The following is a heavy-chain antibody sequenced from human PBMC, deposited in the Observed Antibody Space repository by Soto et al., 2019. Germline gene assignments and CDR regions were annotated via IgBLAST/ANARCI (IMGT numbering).Heavy chain of an antibody. Sequence: QVQLVQSGAEVKKPGSSVKVSCTASGGTFNFYTINWVRQAPGQRPEWVGRVNPIVGMSSSASKFQGRVTMTREKSRGKPNMALTGWNSEAAAVYYWAPSYGWGSTHFHYWGQGTRVTVS. CDR2: VNPIVGMS. CDR3: APSYGWGSTHFHY. CDR1: GGTFNFYT. V-gene: IGHV1-69*02. J-gene: IGHJ4*02. D-gene: IGHD3-10*01.